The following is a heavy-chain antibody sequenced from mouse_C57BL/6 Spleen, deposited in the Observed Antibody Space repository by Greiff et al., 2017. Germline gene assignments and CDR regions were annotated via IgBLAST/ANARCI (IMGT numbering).Heavy chain of an antibody. D-gene: IGHD1-1*01. CDR2: INPNNGGT. V-gene: IGHV1-18*01. Sequence: EVQLQQSGPELVKPGASVKIPCKASGYTFTDYNMDWVKQSHGQSLEWIGDINPNNGGTIYNQKFKGKATLTVDKSSSTAYMELRSLTSEDTAVYYCARVTTVVATDWYFDVWGTGTTVTVSS. J-gene: IGHJ1*03. CDR3: ARVTTVVATDWYFDV. CDR1: GYTFTDYN.